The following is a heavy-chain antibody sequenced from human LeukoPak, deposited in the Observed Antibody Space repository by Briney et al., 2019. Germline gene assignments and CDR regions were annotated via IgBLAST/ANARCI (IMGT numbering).Heavy chain of an antibody. D-gene: IGHD6-6*01. CDR1: GGSISSFH. CDR3: ARDAGYSSPSWFDP. CDR2: MFTSGTT. J-gene: IGHJ5*02. V-gene: IGHV4-4*07. Sequence: PSETLSLTCTVSGGSISSFHWSWIRQPAGKGLEWIGRMFTSGTTNYNPSLKSRVTMSVDTSNNQFSLKLSSVTAADTAVYYCARDAGYSSPSWFDPWGQGTLVTVSS.